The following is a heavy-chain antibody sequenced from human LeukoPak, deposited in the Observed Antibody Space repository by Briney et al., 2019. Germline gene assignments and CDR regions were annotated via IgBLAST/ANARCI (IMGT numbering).Heavy chain of an antibody. J-gene: IGHJ4*02. D-gene: IGHD1-14*01. CDR1: GGSISGYY. CDR2: ISYRGNT. Sequence: PSETLSLTCTVSGGSISGYYWSWIRQSPEKGLEWIGYISYRGNTNYSPSLKSRVTISLDTSKNQFSLKLSSVTAADTAVYYCAREGLGTPFDYWGQGTLVTVSS. V-gene: IGHV4-59*01. CDR3: AREGLGTPFDY.